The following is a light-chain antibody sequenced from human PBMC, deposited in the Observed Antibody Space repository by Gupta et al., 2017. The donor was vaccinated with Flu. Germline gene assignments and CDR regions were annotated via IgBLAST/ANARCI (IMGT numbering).Light chain of an antibody. CDR2: DDS. CDR1: ALANLF. J-gene: IGLJ3*02. CDR3: LV. V-gene: IGLV3-25*02. Sequence: SSELAQPPSVSVSPGQTARITCSEDALANLFAFWYHHKPGQAPVTVICDDSERPSGIPERFSGSTSGTAVTSTISAVQAEDEAEWSSLVFGGGTELAVL.